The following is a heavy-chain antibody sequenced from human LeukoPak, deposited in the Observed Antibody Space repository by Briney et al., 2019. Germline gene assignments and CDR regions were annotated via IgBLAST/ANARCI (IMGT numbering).Heavy chain of an antibody. V-gene: IGHV1-58*02. CDR2: IVVGSGNA. CDR1: GFTFTSSA. Sequence: AASVKVSCNASGFTFTSSAMQWVRHARGQPLEWIGWIVVGSGNANYAQKFKERVAITKDMSTSTAYMELSSLRSEDTAVYYCAAANWNYERFGYWGQGTLVTVSS. J-gene: IGHJ4*02. D-gene: IGHD1-7*01. CDR3: AAANWNYERFGY.